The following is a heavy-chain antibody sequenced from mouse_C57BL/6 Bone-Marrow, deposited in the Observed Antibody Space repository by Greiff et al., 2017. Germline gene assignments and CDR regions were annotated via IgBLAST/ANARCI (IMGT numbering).Heavy chain of an antibody. D-gene: IGHD1-1*02. V-gene: IGHV5-6*01. CDR3: ARQPGAFDY. Sequence: EVKLQESGGDLVKPGASLKLSCAASGFTFSSYGMSWVRQTPDKRLEWVATISSGGSYTYYPDSVKGRFTISRDNATNTLYLQMSSLKSEDTAMYYCARQPGAFDYWGQGTTLTVSS. CDR1: GFTFSSYG. J-gene: IGHJ2*01. CDR2: ISSGGSYT.